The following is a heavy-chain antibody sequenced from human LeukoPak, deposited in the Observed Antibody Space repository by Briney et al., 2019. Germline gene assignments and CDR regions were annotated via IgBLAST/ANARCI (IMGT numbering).Heavy chain of an antibody. CDR1: GGTFSSYA. D-gene: IGHD4-23*01. Sequence: ASVKVSCKASGGTFSSYAMSWVRQAPGQGLEWMGGIIPIFGTANYAQKFQGRVTITTDESTSTAYMELSSLRSEDTAVYYCARDYGGNFDYWGQGTLVTVSS. J-gene: IGHJ4*02. CDR2: IIPIFGTA. CDR3: ARDYGGNFDY. V-gene: IGHV1-69*05.